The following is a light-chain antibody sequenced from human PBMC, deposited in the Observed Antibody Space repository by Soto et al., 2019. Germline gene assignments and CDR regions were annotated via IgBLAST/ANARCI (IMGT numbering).Light chain of an antibody. CDR2: NDD. V-gene: IGLV1-44*01. Sequence: QSVLTQPPSVSGTPGLRVNISCSGGISNIGKDTVNWYQQLPGTAPKLLMFNDDKRPSGVPDRFSGSRSGTSASLAISGLQSDDEAVSFCSTCDDSLNGWVFGGVTKLTVL. CDR3: STCDDSLNGWV. J-gene: IGLJ3*02. CDR1: ISNIGKDT.